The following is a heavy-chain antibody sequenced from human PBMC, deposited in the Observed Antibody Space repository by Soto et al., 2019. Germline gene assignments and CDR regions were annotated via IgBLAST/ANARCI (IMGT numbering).Heavy chain of an antibody. Sequence: SETLSLTCSVSGASISSFNWKWVRQPAGKGPEWVGRLNIAGTINYNPSLKSRITMSMDTSKNQISLHLRSVTAADTAIYYCARDRGEYTSSWFWYFSHWGHGTLVTVSS. V-gene: IGHV4-4*07. CDR2: LNIAGTI. CDR1: GASISSFN. CDR3: ARDRGEYTSSWFWYFSH. J-gene: IGHJ2*01. D-gene: IGHD6-13*01.